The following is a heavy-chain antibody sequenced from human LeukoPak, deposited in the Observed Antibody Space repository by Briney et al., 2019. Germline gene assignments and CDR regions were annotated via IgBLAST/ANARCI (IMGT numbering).Heavy chain of an antibody. CDR2: SIPILGIA. Sequence: SVKVSCKASGGTFSSYAISWVRQAPGQRLGWMGRSIPILGIANYAQKFQGRVTITADKSTSTAYMELSSLRSEDTAVYYCARQTVTPTYYYYYGMDVWGQGTTVTVSS. CDR1: GGTFSSYA. D-gene: IGHD4-17*01. CDR3: ARQTVTPTYYYYYGMDV. V-gene: IGHV1-69*04. J-gene: IGHJ6*02.